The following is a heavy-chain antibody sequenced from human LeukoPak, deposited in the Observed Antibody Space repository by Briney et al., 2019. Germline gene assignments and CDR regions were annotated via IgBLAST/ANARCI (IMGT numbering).Heavy chain of an antibody. D-gene: IGHD1-26*01. CDR3: AGISGIYGFGTFDT. Sequence: SQTLSLTCAISGASVSGDSAAWNWIRQSPSRGLEWLGRTYYRSEWYNDYAVSVKGRITINPDTSKNRFSLQLNSVTPEDTAVYYCAGISGIYGFGTFDTWGQGTMVTVSS. J-gene: IGHJ3*02. CDR2: TYYRSEWYN. V-gene: IGHV6-1*01. CDR1: GASVSGDSAA.